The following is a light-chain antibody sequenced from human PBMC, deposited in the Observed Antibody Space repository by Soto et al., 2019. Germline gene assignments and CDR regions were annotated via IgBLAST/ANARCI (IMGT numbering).Light chain of an antibody. V-gene: IGKV3-20*01. CDR1: QSVTSSY. J-gene: IGKJ1*01. CDR2: GAS. Sequence: VLTQSPGTLSLSPGERATLSCRASQSVTSSYLAWYQQKPGQAPRLLIYGASNRATGILDRFSGSGSGTDFSLTISRLEPEDFAVYYCQQYGSSRTFGQGTKVDIK. CDR3: QQYGSSRT.